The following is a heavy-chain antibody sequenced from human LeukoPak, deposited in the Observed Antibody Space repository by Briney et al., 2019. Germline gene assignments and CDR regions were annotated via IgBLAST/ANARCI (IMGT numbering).Heavy chain of an antibody. V-gene: IGHV1-69*13. CDR3: AREASSGSYSPFDY. Sequence: GASVKVSCKASGYTFTSYGISWVRQAPGQGLEWMGGIIPIFGTANYAQKFQGRVTITADESTSTAYMELSSLRSEDTAVYYCAREASSGSYSPFDYWGQGTLVTVSS. CDR1: GYTFTSYG. CDR2: IIPIFGTA. J-gene: IGHJ4*02. D-gene: IGHD1-26*01.